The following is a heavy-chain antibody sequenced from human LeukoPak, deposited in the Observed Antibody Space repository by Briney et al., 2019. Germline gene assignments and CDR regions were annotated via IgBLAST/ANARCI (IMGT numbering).Heavy chain of an antibody. Sequence: SETLSLTCTVSGGSVSSYYWSWIRQPAGKGLEWIGRIYTSGSTNYNPSLKSRVTISVDKSKNQFSLKLKSLTAADTAVYYCARGGGSASPLSAFDVWGQGTMVTVSS. CDR1: GGSVSSYY. CDR3: ARGGGSASPLSAFDV. J-gene: IGHJ3*01. D-gene: IGHD2-15*01. V-gene: IGHV4-4*07. CDR2: IYTSGST.